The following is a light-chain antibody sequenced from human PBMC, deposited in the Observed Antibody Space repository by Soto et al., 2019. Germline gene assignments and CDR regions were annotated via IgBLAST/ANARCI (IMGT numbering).Light chain of an antibody. J-gene: IGLJ2*01. CDR1: SSDIGAGYR. Sequence: QSVLTQPPSVSGAPVSRVTISCPWSSSDIGAGYRVRWYQQVPGTAPKLLIYDNTNRHSGVPARFSGSKSGTAASLAISGSQAEDEADYYCQSFDKYLSAVVFGGGTKLTVL. CDR3: QSFDKYLSAVV. V-gene: IGLV1-40*01. CDR2: DNT.